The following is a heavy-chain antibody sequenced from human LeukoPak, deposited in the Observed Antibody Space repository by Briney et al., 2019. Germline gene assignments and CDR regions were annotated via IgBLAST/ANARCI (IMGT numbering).Heavy chain of an antibody. J-gene: IGHJ4*02. V-gene: IGHV3-23*01. D-gene: IGHD6-19*01. CDR1: GFIFSSYA. Sequence: GGPLRLSCAASGFIFSSYAMSWVRQAPGKGLEWVSAISGSGGSTYYADSVKGRFTISRDNSKNTLYLQMSSLKAEDTAVYYCAKERNLEIAVAGTLFDYWGQGTLVTVSS. CDR3: AKERNLEIAVAGTLFDY. CDR2: ISGSGGST.